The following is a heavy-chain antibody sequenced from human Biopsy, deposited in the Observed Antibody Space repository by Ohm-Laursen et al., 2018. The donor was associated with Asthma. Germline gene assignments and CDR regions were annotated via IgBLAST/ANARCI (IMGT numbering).Heavy chain of an antibody. Sequence: SLRLSCAASGFTFSSYGMYWVRQAPGKGLEWVAVISYDGSNKYYADSVKGQFTISRYNSKNTLYLQMNSLRAEDTAVYYCAIQSSGPDFWSGYYYFDYWGQGTLVTVSS. D-gene: IGHD3-3*01. CDR1: GFTFSSYG. CDR2: ISYDGSNK. CDR3: AIQSSGPDFWSGYYYFDY. J-gene: IGHJ4*02. V-gene: IGHV3-30*03.